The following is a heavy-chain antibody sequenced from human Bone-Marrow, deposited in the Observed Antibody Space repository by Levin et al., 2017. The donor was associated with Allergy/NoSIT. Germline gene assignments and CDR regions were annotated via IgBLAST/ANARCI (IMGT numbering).Heavy chain of an antibody. Sequence: ASVKVSCKASGYTFTSYGISWVRQAPGQGLEWMGWISAYNGNTNYAQKLQGRVTMTTDTSTSTAYMELRSLRSDDTAVYYCARLPEIQLWLRAPNTQWYFDLWGRGTLVTVSS. CDR2: ISAYNGNT. D-gene: IGHD5-18*01. CDR3: ARLPEIQLWLRAPNTQWYFDL. J-gene: IGHJ2*01. V-gene: IGHV1-18*01. CDR1: GYTFTSYG.